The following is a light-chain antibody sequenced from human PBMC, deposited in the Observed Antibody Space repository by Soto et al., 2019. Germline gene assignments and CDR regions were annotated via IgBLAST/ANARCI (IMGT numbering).Light chain of an antibody. CDR3: CSYTSSSTLVV. Sequence: QSALTQPASVSGSPGQSITISCSGTSSDVGGYNYVSWYQQHPGKAPKLMIYDVSNWPSGVSNRFSGSKSGNTASLTISGLQAEDEADYYCCSYTSSSTLVVFGGGTKLTVL. CDR2: DVS. J-gene: IGLJ2*01. CDR1: SSDVGGYNY. V-gene: IGLV2-14*01.